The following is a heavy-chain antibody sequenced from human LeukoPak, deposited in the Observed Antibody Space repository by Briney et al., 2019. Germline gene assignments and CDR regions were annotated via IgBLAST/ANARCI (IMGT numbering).Heavy chain of an antibody. J-gene: IGHJ4*02. Sequence: SETLSLTCTVSGGSISSYYWSWIRQPPGKGLEWIGYIYYSGSTNYNPSLKSRVTISVDTSKNQFSLKLSSVTAADTAVYYCARDSSSWYMGIDYWGQGTLVTVSS. V-gene: IGHV4-59*01. CDR1: GGSISSYY. CDR3: ARDSSSWYMGIDY. D-gene: IGHD6-13*01. CDR2: IYYSGST.